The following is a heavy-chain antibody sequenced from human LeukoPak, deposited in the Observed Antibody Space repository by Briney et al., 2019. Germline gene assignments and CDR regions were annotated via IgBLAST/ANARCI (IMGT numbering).Heavy chain of an antibody. CDR2: ISSSSSYI. CDR3: ARDESKGLYYYYYYMDV. J-gene: IGHJ6*03. Sequence: GGSLRLSCAASGFTFSSYSMNWVRQAPGKGLEWVSSISSSSSYIYYADSVKGRFTISRDNAKNSLHLQMNSLRAEDTAVYYCARDESKGLYYYYYYMDVWGKGTTVTVSS. CDR1: GFTFSSYS. D-gene: IGHD5-12*01. V-gene: IGHV3-21*01.